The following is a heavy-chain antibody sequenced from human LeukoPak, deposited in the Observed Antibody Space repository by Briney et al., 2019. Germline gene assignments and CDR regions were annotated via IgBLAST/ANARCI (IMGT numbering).Heavy chain of an antibody. CDR3: AKEVGYFDY. CDR2: ISGSGGST. D-gene: IGHD1-26*01. J-gene: IGHJ4*02. Sequence: GGSLRLSRAASGFTFSSYVMSWVRQAPGKGLEWVSTISGSGGSTYYTDSVKGRLTISRDNSKNTLYLQMNSLRAEDTAVYYCAKEVGYFDYWGQGTLVTVSS. V-gene: IGHV3-23*01. CDR1: GFTFSSYV.